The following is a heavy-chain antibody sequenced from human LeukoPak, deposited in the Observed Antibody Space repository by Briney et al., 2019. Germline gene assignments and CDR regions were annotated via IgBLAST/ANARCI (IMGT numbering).Heavy chain of an antibody. CDR3: ARGMVIFGVVNGPDAFDI. CDR1: GGTFSSYA. CDR2: IIPIFGTA. V-gene: IGHV1-69*13. J-gene: IGHJ3*02. Sequence: WASVKVSCKASGGTFSSYAISWVRQAPGQGLEWMGGIIPIFGTANYTQKFQGRVTITADESTSTAYMELSSLRSEDTAVYYCARGMVIFGVVNGPDAFDIWGQGTMVTVSS. D-gene: IGHD3-3*02.